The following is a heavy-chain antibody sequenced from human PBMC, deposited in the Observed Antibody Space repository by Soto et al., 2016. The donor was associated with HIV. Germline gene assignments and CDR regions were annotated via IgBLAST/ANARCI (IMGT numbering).Heavy chain of an antibody. CDR3: AREDGYGGYARMDV. CDR1: GYSFTSYG. Sequence: QVQLVQSGAEVKKPGASVKVSCKTSGYSFTSYGLSWVRQAPGQGLEWMGWISAYDGEPNCEQRLQGRVTMTTDRSTRTAYMGLRNLRSDDTAIYYCAREDGYGGYARMDVWGQGTTVTVSS. J-gene: IGHJ6*02. CDR2: ISAYDGEP. V-gene: IGHV1-18*01. D-gene: IGHD5-12*01.